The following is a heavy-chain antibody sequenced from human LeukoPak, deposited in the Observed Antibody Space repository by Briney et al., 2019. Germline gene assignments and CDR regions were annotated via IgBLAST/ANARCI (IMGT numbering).Heavy chain of an antibody. Sequence: SETLSLTCAVSGVSFDDYYWTWVRQTPGKGLEWIGEINHSGYTNDSPSLKSRVTLSIDTSRKQFSLNLRSVTVADAGTYYCTRMTTGHDYWGQGTLVTVSS. CDR1: GVSFDDYY. CDR3: TRMTTGHDY. V-gene: IGHV4-34*01. J-gene: IGHJ4*02. CDR2: INHSGYT. D-gene: IGHD4-17*01.